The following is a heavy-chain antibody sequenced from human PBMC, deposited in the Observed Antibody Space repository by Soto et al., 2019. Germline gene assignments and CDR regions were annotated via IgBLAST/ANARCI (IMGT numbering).Heavy chain of an antibody. J-gene: IGHJ5*02. CDR1: GGSISSGGYY. CDR2: IYYSGST. Sequence: SETLSLTCTVSGGSISSGGYYWSWIRQHPGKGLEWIGYIYYSGSTYYNPSLKSRVTISVDTSKNQFSLKLSSVTAADTAVYYCARDLGSYGYNWFDPWGQGTLVTVPQ. D-gene: IGHD5-18*01. CDR3: ARDLGSYGYNWFDP. V-gene: IGHV4-31*03.